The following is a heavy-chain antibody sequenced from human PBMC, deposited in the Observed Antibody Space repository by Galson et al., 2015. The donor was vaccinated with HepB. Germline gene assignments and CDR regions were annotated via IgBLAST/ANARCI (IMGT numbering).Heavy chain of an antibody. CDR2: LSYDGSNK. J-gene: IGHJ3*02. CDR3: ARGRFVNRLHDAFDI. CDR1: GFTFSSYS. D-gene: IGHD3-3*01. V-gene: IGHV3-30*03. Sequence: SLRLSCAASGFTFSSYSMNWVRQAPGKGLEWVAVLSYDGSNKYYADSVKGRFTISRDNSKNTLYLQMNSLRAEDTAVYYCARGRFVNRLHDAFDIWGQGTMVTVSS.